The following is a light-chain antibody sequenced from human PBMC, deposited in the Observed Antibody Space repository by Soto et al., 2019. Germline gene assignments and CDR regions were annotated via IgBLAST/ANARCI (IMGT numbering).Light chain of an antibody. V-gene: IGKV3-15*01. CDR2: AAS. CDR3: QQYHDGHPST. CDR1: QSISNN. J-gene: IGKJ2*02. Sequence: EIVMTQSPATLSVSPGERATLSCRASQSISNNVAWYQQKPGKAPRLLISAASTRATGIPARFSGSGSGTEFILTIISLQSADVSVYYCQQYHDGHPSTFGQGTKLEIK.